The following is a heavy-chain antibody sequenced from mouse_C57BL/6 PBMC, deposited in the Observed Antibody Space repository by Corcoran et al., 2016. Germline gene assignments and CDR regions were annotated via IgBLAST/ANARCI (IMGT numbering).Heavy chain of an antibody. CDR2: INPNNGGT. CDR1: GYTFIDYY. Sequence: EVQLQPSGPELVKPGASVKISCKASGYTFIDYYMNWVKQSHGKSLEWIGDINPNNGGTSYNQKFKGKATLTVDKSSSTAYMELRSLTSEDSAVYYCARDLDYGSSFDYWGQGTTLTVSS. J-gene: IGHJ2*01. V-gene: IGHV1-26*01. D-gene: IGHD1-1*01. CDR3: ARDLDYGSSFDY.